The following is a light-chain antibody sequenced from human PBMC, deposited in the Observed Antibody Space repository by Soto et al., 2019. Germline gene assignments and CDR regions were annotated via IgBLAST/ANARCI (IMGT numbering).Light chain of an antibody. V-gene: IGKV3-15*01. CDR1: QSVSSN. CDR2: GAS. Sequence: EIVMTQSPATLSVSPGERATLSCRARQSVSSNLAWYQQKPGQAPRLLIYGASTRATGIPARFSGSGSGTEFTLTISSLQSEDFAVYYCQQYNNWTLTFGQGTKLEIK. J-gene: IGKJ2*01. CDR3: QQYNNWTLT.